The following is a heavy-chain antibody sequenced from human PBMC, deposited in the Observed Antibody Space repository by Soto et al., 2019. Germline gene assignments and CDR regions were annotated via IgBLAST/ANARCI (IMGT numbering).Heavy chain of an antibody. CDR2: IFYSGNT. CDR3: ARDSDSNAYYYYGMDV. J-gene: IGHJ6*02. Sequence: KTSETLSLTCTVSGGSISSGDYWSWIRQHPGKGLEWIGYIFYSGNTYYNPSLKSRVTISVDTSKNQFSLKLSSVTAADTAVYYCARDSDSNAYYYYGMDVWGHGITVTVSS. CDR1: GGSISSGDY. D-gene: IGHD4-4*01. V-gene: IGHV4-31*03.